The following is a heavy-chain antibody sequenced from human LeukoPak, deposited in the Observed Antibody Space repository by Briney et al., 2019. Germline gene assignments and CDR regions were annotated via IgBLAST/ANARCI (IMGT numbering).Heavy chain of an antibody. D-gene: IGHD5-24*01. J-gene: IGHJ4*02. CDR1: GFTFSSYA. CDR3: AKARRDGYKSLGFDY. Sequence: GGSLRLSCAASGFTFSSYAMSWVRQAPGKGLEWVSVISGSGGRTYYADSVKGRFTISRDNSKNTLYLQMNSLRAEDTAVYYCAKARRDGYKSLGFDYWGQGTLVTVSS. CDR2: ISGSGGRT. V-gene: IGHV3-23*01.